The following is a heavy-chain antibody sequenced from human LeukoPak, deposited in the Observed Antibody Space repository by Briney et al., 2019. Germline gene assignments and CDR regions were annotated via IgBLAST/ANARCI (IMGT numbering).Heavy chain of an antibody. CDR3: ARERGAGLTSSWIDY. Sequence: GGSLRLSCAASGFTFSSYAINWVRQAPGEGLEWVSSISSSSSFINYADSLKGRFTISRDNAKNSLYLQMNSLRAEDTAVYYCARERGAGLTSSWIDYWGQGTLVTVSS. D-gene: IGHD6-13*01. CDR2: ISSSSSFI. J-gene: IGHJ4*02. V-gene: IGHV3-21*01. CDR1: GFTFSSYA.